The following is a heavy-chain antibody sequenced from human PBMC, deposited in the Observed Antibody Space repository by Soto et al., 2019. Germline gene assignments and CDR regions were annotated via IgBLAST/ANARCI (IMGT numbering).Heavy chain of an antibody. CDR3: AKEIFAAAYAATSAFDL. V-gene: IGHV3-23*01. D-gene: IGHD2-8*01. CDR2: VDGSGGDT. Sequence: GGSLRLSCAASGFTFSSHSVGWLRQAPGTGPEWVAFVDGSGGDTSYADSAKGRLTIPRDNSDNSLYLHMNSLRAEDTGRYFCAKEIFAAAYAATSAFDLWGQGTLVTVSS. J-gene: IGHJ4*02. CDR1: GFTFSSHS.